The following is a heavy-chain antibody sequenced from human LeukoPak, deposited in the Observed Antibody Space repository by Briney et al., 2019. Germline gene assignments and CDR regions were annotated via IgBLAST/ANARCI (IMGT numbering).Heavy chain of an antibody. D-gene: IGHD6-19*01. V-gene: IGHV3-30*18. CDR2: ISYDGSNK. CDR3: AKDTVAGPPEYYFDY. Sequence: GGSLRLSCAASGFTFSSYGMHWVRQAPGKGLEWVAVISYDGSNKYYADSVKGRFTISGDNSKNTLYLQMNSLRAEDTAVYYCAKDTVAGPPEYYFDYWGQGTLVTVSS. CDR1: GFTFSSYG. J-gene: IGHJ4*02.